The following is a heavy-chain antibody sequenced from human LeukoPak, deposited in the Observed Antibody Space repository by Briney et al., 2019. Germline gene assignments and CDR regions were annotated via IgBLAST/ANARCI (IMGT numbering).Heavy chain of an antibody. V-gene: IGHV3-7*03. CDR2: IKQDGSEK. CDR1: GFTFSSYW. CDR3: ARGGKYYYDYYFDY. J-gene: IGHJ4*02. D-gene: IGHD3-22*01. Sequence: PGGSLRLSCAASGFTFSSYWMSWVRQAPGKGLEWVANIKQDGSEKYYVDSVKGRFTISRDNAKNSLYLQMNSLRAEDTAVYYCARGGKYYYDYYFDYWGQGTLVTVSS.